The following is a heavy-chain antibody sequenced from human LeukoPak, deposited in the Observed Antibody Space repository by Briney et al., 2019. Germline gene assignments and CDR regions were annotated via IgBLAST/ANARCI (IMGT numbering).Heavy chain of an antibody. V-gene: IGHV3-21*06. CDR1: GFTFSSYS. D-gene: IGHD5-24*01. Sequence: PGGSLRLSCAASGFTFSSYSMSWVRQAPGKGLEWVSSISSSSNYIYYADSVKGRFTISRDNAKNSLYLQMSSLRAEDTAMYYCARDPMAFGYWGQGTLVTVSS. CDR3: ARDPMAFGY. CDR2: ISSSSNYI. J-gene: IGHJ4*02.